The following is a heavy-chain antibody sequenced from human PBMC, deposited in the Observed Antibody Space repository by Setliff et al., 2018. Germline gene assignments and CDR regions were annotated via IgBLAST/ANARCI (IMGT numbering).Heavy chain of an antibody. D-gene: IGHD3-22*01. CDR3: ARESRYYYDDLGTLDY. J-gene: IGHJ4*02. CDR2: IYSSGST. CDR1: GGSISSGDYY. Sequence: SETLSLTCTVSGGSISSGDYYWSWIRQPPGKGLEWIGYIYSSGSTYYNPSLKSRVSISVDTSKNQFSLKLSSVTAADTAVYYCARESRYYYDDLGTLDYWGQGTLVTVSS. V-gene: IGHV4-30-4*08.